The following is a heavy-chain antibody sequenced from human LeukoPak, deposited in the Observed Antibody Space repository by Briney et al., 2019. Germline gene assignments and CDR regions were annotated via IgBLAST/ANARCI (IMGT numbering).Heavy chain of an antibody. Sequence: PGGSLRLSCAASGVTFSSFAMHWVRQAPGKGLEWVAVISYHGRDTYYADSVKGRFTISRDNSKNTLYLQLNSLGAEDTAVYYCARGAYYYEDWGQGTLVTVSS. CDR3: ARGAYYYED. CDR2: ISYHGRDT. J-gene: IGHJ4*02. V-gene: IGHV3-30*04. D-gene: IGHD3-22*01. CDR1: GVTFSSFA.